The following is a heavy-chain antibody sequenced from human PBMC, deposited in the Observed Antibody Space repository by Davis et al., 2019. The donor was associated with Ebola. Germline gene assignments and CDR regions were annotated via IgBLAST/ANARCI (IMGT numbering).Heavy chain of an antibody. J-gene: IGHJ6*03. D-gene: IGHD2-2*01. CDR2: IDPSDSYT. Sequence: GESLKISCKGSGYSFTSYWISWVRQMPGKGLEWMGRIDPSDSYTNYSPSFQGHVTISADKSISTAYLQWSSLKASDTAMYYCASLVEVSRRDNYYMDGWGKGTTVTVSS. CDR3: ASLVEVSRRDNYYMDG. CDR1: GYSFTSYW. V-gene: IGHV5-10-1*01.